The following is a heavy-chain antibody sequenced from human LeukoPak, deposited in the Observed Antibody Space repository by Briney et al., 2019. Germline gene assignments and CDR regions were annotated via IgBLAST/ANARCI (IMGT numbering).Heavy chain of an antibody. Sequence: PSETLSLTCTVSGDSISRGDYYWSWIRQPPGEGLEWIGYIYYSGSTYYNPSLKSRVPISVDTSKNQFSLKLSSVTAADTAVYYCADYCSGGSCSYAFDIWGQGTMVTVSS. V-gene: IGHV4-30-4*01. CDR2: IYYSGST. J-gene: IGHJ3*02. CDR3: ADYCSGGSCSYAFDI. CDR1: GDSISRGDYY. D-gene: IGHD2-15*01.